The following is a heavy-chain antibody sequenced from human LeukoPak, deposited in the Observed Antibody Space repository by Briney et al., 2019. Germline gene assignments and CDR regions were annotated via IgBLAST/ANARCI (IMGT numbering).Heavy chain of an antibody. Sequence: ASVKVSYKVSGYTLTELSMHWVRQAPGKGLEWMGGFDPEDGETIYAQKFQGRVTMTEDTSTDTAYMELSSLRSEDTAVYYCATNVIAAAGSDYYYYYGMDAWGKGTTVTVSS. J-gene: IGHJ6*04. CDR2: FDPEDGET. V-gene: IGHV1-24*01. CDR3: ATNVIAAAGSDYYYYYGMDA. D-gene: IGHD6-13*01. CDR1: GYTLTELS.